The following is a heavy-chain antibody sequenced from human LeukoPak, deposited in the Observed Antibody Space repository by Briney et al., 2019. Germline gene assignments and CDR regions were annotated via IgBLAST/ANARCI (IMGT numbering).Heavy chain of an antibody. D-gene: IGHD3-10*01. Sequence: SETLSLTFTVSGASFSTYYWSWIRQPAGKGLEWIGHIHTSGSTNYNPSLKSRVTMSVDTSKIQFSLKLNSVTAADTAVYYCAKEGMIRGVIDYWGQGALVTVSS. V-gene: IGHV4-4*07. CDR3: AKEGMIRGVIDY. CDR1: GASFSTYY. J-gene: IGHJ4*02. CDR2: IHTSGST.